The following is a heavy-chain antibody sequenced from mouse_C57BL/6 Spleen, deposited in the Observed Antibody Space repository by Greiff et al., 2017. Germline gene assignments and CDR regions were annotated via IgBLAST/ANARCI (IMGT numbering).Heavy chain of an antibody. CDR1: GFNITDYY. J-gene: IGHJ1*03. CDR3: TTDNYQFSYWYFDV. D-gene: IGHD1-3*01. V-gene: IGHV14-4*01. CDR2: IDPENGGT. Sequence: VQLQQSGAELVRPGASVKLSCTASGFNITDYYMHWVKQRPEQGLEWIGWIDPENGGTEYASKFQGKATITADTSSSTAYLQLSSLTSEDTAVYYCTTDNYQFSYWYFDVWGTGTTVTVSS.